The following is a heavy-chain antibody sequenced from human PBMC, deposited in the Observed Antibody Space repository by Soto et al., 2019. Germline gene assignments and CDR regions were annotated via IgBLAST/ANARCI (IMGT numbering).Heavy chain of an antibody. CDR2: ISYDGSNK. CDR3: AKDGALHYDILTQLKTYYYYGMDV. J-gene: IGHJ6*02. V-gene: IGHV3-30*18. D-gene: IGHD3-9*01. CDR1: GFTFSSYG. Sequence: QVQLVESGGGVVQPGRSLRLSCAASGFTFSSYGMHWVRQAPGKGLEWVAVISYDGSNKYYADSVKGRFTISRDNSKNTLYLQMNSLRAEDTAVYYCAKDGALHYDILTQLKTYYYYGMDVWGQGTTVTVSS.